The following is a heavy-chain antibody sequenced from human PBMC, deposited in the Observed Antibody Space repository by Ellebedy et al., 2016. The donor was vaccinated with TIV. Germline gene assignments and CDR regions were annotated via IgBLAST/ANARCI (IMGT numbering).Heavy chain of an antibody. V-gene: IGHV3-33*01. CDR2: IWYDGSNA. D-gene: IGHD2-15*01. J-gene: IGHJ4*02. CDR1: GFTFSGFG. Sequence: GESLKISCAASGFTFSGFGIHWVRQAPGKGLEWVAIIWYDGSNAYYADSVKGRFTISRDNSKNTLYLQMNSLRDDDTAVYYCARGVGFCSGASCYALGYWGQGTLVTVSS. CDR3: ARGVGFCSGASCYALGY.